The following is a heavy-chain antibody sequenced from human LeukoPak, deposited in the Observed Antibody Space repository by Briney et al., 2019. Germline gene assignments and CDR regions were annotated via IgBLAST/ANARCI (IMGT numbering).Heavy chain of an antibody. D-gene: IGHD2-15*01. CDR3: ARMVVVGNFDY. J-gene: IGHJ4*02. CDR1: GFTFSDYY. CDR2: ISSSGNTI. V-gene: IGHV3-11*04. Sequence: GGSLRLSCAASGFTFSDYYMTWIRQAPGKGLEWISYISSSGNTILYADSVKGRFTISRDNAKNSLYLQMHSLRAEDTAVYFCARMVVVGNFDYWGQGTLVTVSS.